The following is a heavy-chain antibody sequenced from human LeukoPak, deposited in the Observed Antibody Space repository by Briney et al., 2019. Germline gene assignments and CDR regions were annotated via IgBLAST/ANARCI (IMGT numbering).Heavy chain of an antibody. CDR3: AREIYGSGTH. Sequence: SETLSLTCAVYGGSFSGYYWSWIRQPPGKGLEWIGYIYYSGSTNYNPSLKSRVTISVDTSKNQFSLKLSSVTAADTAVYYCAREIYGSGTHWGQGTLVTVSS. CDR1: GGSFSGYY. J-gene: IGHJ4*02. V-gene: IGHV4-59*01. CDR2: IYYSGST. D-gene: IGHD3-10*01.